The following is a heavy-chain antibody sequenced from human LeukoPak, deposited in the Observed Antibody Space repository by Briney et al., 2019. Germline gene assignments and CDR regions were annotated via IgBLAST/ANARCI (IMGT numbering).Heavy chain of an antibody. V-gene: IGHV1-3*01. CDR1: GFTFTSYA. CDR3: ARGYVWGSYRYTYFDY. CDR2: INAGNGNT. D-gene: IGHD3-16*02. J-gene: IGHJ4*02. Sequence: GGSLRLSCAASGFTFTSYAMHWVRQAPGQRLEWMGWINAGNGNTKYSQKFQGRVTITRDTSASTAYMELSSLRSEDTAVYYCARGYVWGSYRYTYFDYWGQGTLVTVSS.